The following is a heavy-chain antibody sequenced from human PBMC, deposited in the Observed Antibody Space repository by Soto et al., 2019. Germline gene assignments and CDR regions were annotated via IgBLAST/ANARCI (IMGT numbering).Heavy chain of an antibody. CDR3: ARSGRYGDYLYYFDH. CDR2: ISYDGSNK. V-gene: IGHV3-30*03. D-gene: IGHD4-17*01. J-gene: IGHJ4*02. CDR1: GFTFSSYG. Sequence: QVQLVESGGGVVQPGRSLRLSCAASGFTFSSYGMHWVRQAPGKGLEWVAVISYDGSNKYYADSVKGRFTISRDNSKNTLYLQMNSLRAEDTAVYYCARSGRYGDYLYYFDHWGRGTLVTVSS.